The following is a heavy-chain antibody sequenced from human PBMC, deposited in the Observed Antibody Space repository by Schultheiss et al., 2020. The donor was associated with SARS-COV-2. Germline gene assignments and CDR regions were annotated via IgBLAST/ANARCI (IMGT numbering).Heavy chain of an antibody. J-gene: IGHJ6*02. V-gene: IGHV3-11*01. Sequence: GGSLRLSCAASGFTVTNIELSWVRQAPGKGLEWVSYISSSGSTIYYADSVKGRFTISRDNAKNSLYLQMNSLRAEDTAVYYCARDTLSSSWYDYYGMDVWGQGTTVTVSS. D-gene: IGHD6-13*01. CDR2: ISSSGSTI. CDR1: GFTVTNIE. CDR3: ARDTLSSSWYDYYGMDV.